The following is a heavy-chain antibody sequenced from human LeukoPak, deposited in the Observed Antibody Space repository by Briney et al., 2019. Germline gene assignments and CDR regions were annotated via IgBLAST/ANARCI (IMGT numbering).Heavy chain of an antibody. CDR1: GFTFDDYA. CDR3: AKGPSTYYYGSGYPAYFDY. D-gene: IGHD3-10*01. V-gene: IGHV3-30*18. Sequence: GGSLRLSCAASGFTFDDYAMHWVRQAPGKGLEWVAVISYNGSNKYYADSVKGRFTISRDNSKNTLYLQMNSLRAEDTAVYYCAKGPSTYYYGSGYPAYFDYWGQGTLVTVSS. CDR2: ISYNGSNK. J-gene: IGHJ4*02.